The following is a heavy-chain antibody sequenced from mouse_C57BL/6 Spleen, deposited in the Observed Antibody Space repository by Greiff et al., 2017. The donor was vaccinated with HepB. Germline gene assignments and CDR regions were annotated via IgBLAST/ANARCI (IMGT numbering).Heavy chain of an antibody. D-gene: IGHD2-1*01. CDR3: ARPGGNYVGYAMDY. J-gene: IGHJ4*01. CDR2: IDPSDSYT. V-gene: IGHV1-69*01. Sequence: VQLQQSGAELVMPGASVKLSCKASGYTFTSYWMHWVKQRPGQGLEWIGEIDPSDSYTNYNQKFKGKSTLTVDKSSSTAYMQLSSLTPEDSAVYYCARPGGNYVGYAMDYWGQGTSVTVSS. CDR1: GYTFTSYW.